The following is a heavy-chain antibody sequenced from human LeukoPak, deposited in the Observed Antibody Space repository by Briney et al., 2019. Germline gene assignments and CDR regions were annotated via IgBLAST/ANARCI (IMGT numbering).Heavy chain of an antibody. Sequence: GRSLRLSRAASGFTFSSYAMHWVRQAPGKGLEWVAVISYDGSNKYYADSVKGRFTISRDNSKNTLYLQMNSLRAEDTAVYYCARGGYDFWSGYPMVDPWGQGTLVTVSS. D-gene: IGHD3-3*01. CDR1: GFTFSSYA. CDR2: ISYDGSNK. V-gene: IGHV3-30-3*01. CDR3: ARGGYDFWSGYPMVDP. J-gene: IGHJ5*02.